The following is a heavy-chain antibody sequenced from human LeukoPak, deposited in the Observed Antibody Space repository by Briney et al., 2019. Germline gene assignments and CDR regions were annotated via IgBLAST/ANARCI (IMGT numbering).Heavy chain of an antibody. J-gene: IGHJ5*02. CDR2: IYYSGST. V-gene: IGHV4-59*08. D-gene: IGHD4-17*01. Sequence: SETLSLTCTVSGGSISSYYWSWIRQPPGKGLEWIGYIYYSGSTNYNPSLKSRVSISVDTSQNQFSLKLRSVTAADTALYYCARNPYVDGDWFDPWGQGTLVIVSS. CDR3: ARNPYVDGDWFDP. CDR1: GGSISSYY.